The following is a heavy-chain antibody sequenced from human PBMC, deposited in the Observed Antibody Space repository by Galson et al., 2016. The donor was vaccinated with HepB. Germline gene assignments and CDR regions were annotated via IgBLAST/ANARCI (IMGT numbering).Heavy chain of an antibody. CDR2: IIPIFGTT. J-gene: IGHJ6*02. CDR1: GATFGKYA. CDR3: ARGGVGDDNYNGIDV. V-gene: IGHV1-69*13. D-gene: IGHD3-10*01. Sequence: SVKVSCKASGATFGKYAISWVRQAPGQGLEWMGGIIPIFGTTSYAQKFQGGVTITADDSTTTAYMELSSLRSADTAVYYCARGGVGDDNYNGIDVWGQGTAVTVSS.